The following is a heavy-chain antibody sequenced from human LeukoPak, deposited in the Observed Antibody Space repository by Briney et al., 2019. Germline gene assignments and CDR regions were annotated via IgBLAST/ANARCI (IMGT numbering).Heavy chain of an antibody. V-gene: IGHV3-20*04. D-gene: IGHD2-21*02. Sequence: PGGSLRLSCAASGFTLDDYGMSWVRQPAEKGLEGVSGINWNGGSTGYADSVKGRFTISRDNAKNSLYLQMNSLRAEDTALYYFACLGDCYINDYWGQGTPVTVSS. J-gene: IGHJ4*02. CDR3: ACLGDCYINDY. CDR2: INWNGGST. CDR1: GFTLDDYG.